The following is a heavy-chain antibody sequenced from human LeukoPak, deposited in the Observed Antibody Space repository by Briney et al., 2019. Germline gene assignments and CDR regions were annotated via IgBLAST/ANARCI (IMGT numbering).Heavy chain of an antibody. V-gene: IGHV3-11*01. CDR2: ISSSGSTI. D-gene: IGHD3-22*01. CDR3: ARAGVYYYDSSGRYAFDI. CDR1: GFTFSDYY. Sequence: RSGGSLRLSCAASGFTFSDYYMSWIRQAPGKGLEWVSYISSSGSTIYYADSVKGRFTISRDNAKNSLYLQMNSLRAEDTAVYYCARAGVYYYDSSGRYAFDIWGQGTMVTVSS. J-gene: IGHJ3*02.